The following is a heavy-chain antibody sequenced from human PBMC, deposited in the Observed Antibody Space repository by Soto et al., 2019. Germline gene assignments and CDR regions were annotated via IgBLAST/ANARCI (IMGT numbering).Heavy chain of an antibody. D-gene: IGHD4-17*01. CDR3: AGSWVTTSPYDYYYMDV. V-gene: IGHV4-4*02. Sequence: QVQLQESGPGLVKPSGTLSLTCAVSGGSISSSDWWSWVRQPPGKGLEWVGEIYHSGSTNYNPSLKSRVTISVDKSKNQFSLKQRAVAAADTAVYYCAGSWVTTSPYDYYYMDVWGKGTTVTVAS. J-gene: IGHJ6*03. CDR2: IYHSGST. CDR1: GGSISSSDW.